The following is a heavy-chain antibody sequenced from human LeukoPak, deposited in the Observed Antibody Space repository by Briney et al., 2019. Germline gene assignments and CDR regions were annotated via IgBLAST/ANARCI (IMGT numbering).Heavy chain of an antibody. Sequence: GGSLRLSCAASGFTFSSYAMSWVRQAPGKGLEWVSAISGSGGSTYYADSVKGRFTISRDNSKNTLYLQMNSLRAEDTAVYYCASQRKYCTNGVCYGWFDPWGQGTLVTVTS. V-gene: IGHV3-23*01. CDR1: GFTFSSYA. D-gene: IGHD2-8*01. CDR3: ASQRKYCTNGVCYGWFDP. J-gene: IGHJ5*02. CDR2: ISGSGGST.